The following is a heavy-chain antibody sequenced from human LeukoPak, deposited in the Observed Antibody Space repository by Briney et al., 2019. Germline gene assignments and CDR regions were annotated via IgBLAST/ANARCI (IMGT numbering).Heavy chain of an antibody. D-gene: IGHD3-3*01. Sequence: ASVKVSCKASVYTFTGYYMHWVRQAPGQELEWVGWINPNSGGTNYAQKFQGRVTMTRDTSISTAYMELSRLRSDDTAVYYCARGDDFWSGYQLSTFDYWGQGTLVTVSS. CDR1: VYTFTGYY. J-gene: IGHJ4*02. CDR2: INPNSGGT. CDR3: ARGDDFWSGYQLSTFDY. V-gene: IGHV1-2*02.